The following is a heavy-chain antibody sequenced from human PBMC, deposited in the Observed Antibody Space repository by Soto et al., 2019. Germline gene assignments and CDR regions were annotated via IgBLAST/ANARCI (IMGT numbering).Heavy chain of an antibody. CDR1: GYTFTSYG. Sequence: QVQLVQSGAEVKKPGASVKVSCKASGYTFTSYGISWVRQAPGQGLEWMGWISAYNGNTNYAQKLQGRVTMTTDTSTSTAYMELRSLRSDDTAVYYCAATTNQYYYDSSGYDYWGQGTLVTVSS. CDR3: AATTNQYYYDSSGYDY. D-gene: IGHD3-22*01. CDR2: ISAYNGNT. V-gene: IGHV1-18*01. J-gene: IGHJ4*02.